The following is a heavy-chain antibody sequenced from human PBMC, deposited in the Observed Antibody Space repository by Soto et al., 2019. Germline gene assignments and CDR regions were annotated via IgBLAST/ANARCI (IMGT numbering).Heavy chain of an antibody. J-gene: IGHJ5*02. CDR3: ARGYYFGSGSLHWFDP. V-gene: IGHV4-30-4*01. CDR2: VYFSGST. D-gene: IGHD3-10*01. CDR1: GGSINTGHYY. Sequence: QVQLQESGPGLVKPSQTLSLTCTVSGGSINTGHYYWSWIRQSPGKGLEWIGYVYFSGSTYSHPSLRSRLKMSIDTSKNQFSLNLASVTAADTAVYFCARGYYFGSGSLHWFDPWGQGTLVTVSS.